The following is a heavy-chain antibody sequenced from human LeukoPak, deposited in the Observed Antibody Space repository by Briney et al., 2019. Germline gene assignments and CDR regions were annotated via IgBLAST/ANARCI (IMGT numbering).Heavy chain of an antibody. V-gene: IGHV3-23*01. D-gene: IGHD2-15*01. Sequence: GGSLRLSCAASGFTFSSYAMSWLRQAPGKGLEWVSAISRSGGSTYYADSVKGRFTISRDNSKNTLYLQMNSLRAEDTAVYYCAEGYCSGGSCYSPRGFDPWGQRTLVTVSS. J-gene: IGHJ5*02. CDR2: ISRSGGST. CDR1: GFTFSSYA. CDR3: AEGYCSGGSCYSPRGFDP.